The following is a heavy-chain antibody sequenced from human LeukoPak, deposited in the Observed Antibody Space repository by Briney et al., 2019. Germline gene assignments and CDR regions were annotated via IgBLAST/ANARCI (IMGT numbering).Heavy chain of an antibody. Sequence: SETLSLTCTVSGPSISSGSYYWSWIRQPAGKGLEWIGRIYTSGSTNYNPSLKSRVTISVDTSKNQFSLKLSSVTAADTAVYYCAAYSYGYFGYFDYWGQGTLVTVSS. CDR3: AAYSYGYFGYFDY. J-gene: IGHJ4*02. CDR1: GPSISSGSYY. D-gene: IGHD5-18*01. CDR2: IYTSGST. V-gene: IGHV4-61*02.